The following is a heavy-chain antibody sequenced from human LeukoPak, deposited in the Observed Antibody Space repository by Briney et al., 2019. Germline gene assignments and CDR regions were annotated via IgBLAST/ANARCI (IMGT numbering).Heavy chain of an antibody. CDR3: ARGYSSGWSHYFDY. CDR1: GGSISSYY. V-gene: IGHV4-59*01. Sequence: PSETLSLTCTVSGGSISSYYWSWIRQPPGKGLEWIGYIYYSGSTNYNPSLKSRVTISVDTSKNQFSLKLSSVTAADTAVYYCARGYSSGWSHYFDYWGQGTLVTVSS. J-gene: IGHJ4*02. CDR2: IYYSGST. D-gene: IGHD6-19*01.